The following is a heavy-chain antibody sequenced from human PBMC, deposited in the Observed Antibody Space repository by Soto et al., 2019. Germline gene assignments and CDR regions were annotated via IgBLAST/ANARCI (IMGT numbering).Heavy chain of an antibody. Sequence: QVQVVQSGAEVKKPGGSVKISCKASGYSFTTYAMHWVRQAPGQRLEWMAWINGGNGNTKYSQKFQDRVTITRDSSANIAYMELSSLRSEDSAVYYCARGKGMEENYYYHGMDVWGQGTTVSVSS. V-gene: IGHV1-3*01. D-gene: IGHD1-1*01. CDR1: GYSFTTYA. CDR3: ARGKGMEENYYYHGMDV. CDR2: INGGNGNT. J-gene: IGHJ6*02.